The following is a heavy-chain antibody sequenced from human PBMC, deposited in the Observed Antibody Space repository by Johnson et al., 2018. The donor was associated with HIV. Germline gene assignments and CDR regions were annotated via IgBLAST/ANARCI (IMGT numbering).Heavy chain of an antibody. CDR1: GFTLSNAW. Sequence: VQLVESGGGLVKPGGSLRLSCAASGFTLSNAWMSWVRQAPGKGLEWVGRIKSKTDGGTIDYAAPVKGRFTISRDDSKNTLYLQMNSLKTEDTAVYYFTSRYFDWLLSDAFDIWGQGTMVTVSS. D-gene: IGHD3-9*01. J-gene: IGHJ3*02. CDR3: TSRYFDWLLSDAFDI. CDR2: IKSKTDGGTI. V-gene: IGHV3-15*01.